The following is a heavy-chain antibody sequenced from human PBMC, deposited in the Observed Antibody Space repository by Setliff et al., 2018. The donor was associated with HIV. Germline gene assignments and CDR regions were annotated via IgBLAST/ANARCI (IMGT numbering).Heavy chain of an antibody. CDR2: ISSSGSSN. CDR1: GFTFSRYI. CDR3: ARGQVEFHH. D-gene: IGHD1-1*01. J-gene: IGHJ1*01. Sequence: GGSLRLSCAASGFTFSRYIMNWVRQAPGKGLEWVSFISSSGSSNSYADSVRGRFTISRDNAKNSLYLHMNSLRAEDTAVYYCARGQVEFHHWGQGTLVTVSS. V-gene: IGHV3-48*04.